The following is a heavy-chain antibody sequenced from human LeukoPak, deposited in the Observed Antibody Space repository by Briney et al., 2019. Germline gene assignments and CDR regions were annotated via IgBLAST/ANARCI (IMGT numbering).Heavy chain of an antibody. Sequence: GGSLRLSCAASGFTFSSYGIHWVRQAPGKGLEWVAVISYDGSSKYYADSVKGRFTISRDNFKNTLYLQMNCLKPEDTAVYYCSSLGLAVAPNWVDPWGQGTLVTVSS. CDR2: ISYDGSSK. CDR1: GFTFSSYG. J-gene: IGHJ5*02. D-gene: IGHD6-19*01. V-gene: IGHV3-30*03. CDR3: SSLGLAVAPNWVDP.